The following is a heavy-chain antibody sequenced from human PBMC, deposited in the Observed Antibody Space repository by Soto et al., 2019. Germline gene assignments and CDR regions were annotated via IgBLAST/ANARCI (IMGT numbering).Heavy chain of an antibody. Sequence: ASVKVSCTASGYTFTSYDINWVRQATGQRLEWMGWMNPNSGNTGYAQKFQGRVTMTRNTSISTAYMELSSLRSEDTAVYYCARRNILTGYYNWDYYYYMDVWGKGTTVTVSS. D-gene: IGHD3-9*01. CDR3: ARRNILTGYYNWDYYYYMDV. J-gene: IGHJ6*03. CDR1: GYTFTSYD. CDR2: MNPNSGNT. V-gene: IGHV1-8*01.